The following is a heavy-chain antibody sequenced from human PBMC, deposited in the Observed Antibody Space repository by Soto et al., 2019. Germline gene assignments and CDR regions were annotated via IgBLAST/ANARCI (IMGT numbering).Heavy chain of an antibody. CDR2: IYWDDDK. J-gene: IGHJ4*02. D-gene: IGHD2-15*01. CDR1: GCSLSTSGVG. CDR3: AHRPSYCSGGSCYSGFDY. V-gene: IGHV2-5*02. Sequence: QITLKESGPTLVKPTQTLTLTWTFSGCSLSTSGVGVGWIRQPPGKALEWLALIYWDDDKRYSPSLKSRLTITKDTSKNRVVLTMTNMDPVDTATYYCAHRPSYCSGGSCYSGFDYWGQGTLVTVFS.